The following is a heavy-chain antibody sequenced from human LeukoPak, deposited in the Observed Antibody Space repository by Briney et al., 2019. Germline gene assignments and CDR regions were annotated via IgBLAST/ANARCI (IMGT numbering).Heavy chain of an antibody. CDR1: GYTFTCYN. V-gene: IGHV1-2*02. J-gene: IGHJ4*02. CDR2: INPKSGGT. D-gene: IGHD6-13*01. Sequence: AAVKVSCNASGYTFTCYNMRWVRQAPGQGLEWMGWINPKSGGTNYAQKFQGRVSMTMDTSISKAYLELSRLRSDDTAVYYCARANGAAAGLDYWRQGSLVTVSS. CDR3: ARANGAAAGLDY.